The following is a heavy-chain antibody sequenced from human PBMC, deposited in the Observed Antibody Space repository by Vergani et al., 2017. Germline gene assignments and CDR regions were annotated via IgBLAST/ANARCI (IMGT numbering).Heavy chain of an antibody. CDR2: INWNGGST. D-gene: IGHD3-22*01. J-gene: IGHJ4*02. Sequence: EVQLVESGGGVVRPGGSLRLSCAASGFTFDDYGMSWVRQAPGKGLEWVSGINWNGGSTGYADSVKGRSTISRDNAKNSLYLQMNSLRAEDTALYYCASQYYYDSSGKRGYWGQGTLVTVSS. V-gene: IGHV3-20*04. CDR3: ASQYYYDSSGKRGY. CDR1: GFTFDDYG.